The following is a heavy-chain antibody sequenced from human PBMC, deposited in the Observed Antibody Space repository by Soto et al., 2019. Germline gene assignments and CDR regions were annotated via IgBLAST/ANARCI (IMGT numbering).Heavy chain of an antibody. CDR2: INAGNGNT. CDR1: GYTFTSYA. V-gene: IGHV1-3*01. CDR3: ARAKSCAAAVHYYDDGMDV. D-gene: IGHD6-13*01. Sequence: GASVKVSCKASGYTFTSYAMHWVRQAPGQRLEWMGWINAGNGNTKYSQKFQGRVTITRDTSTSTAYMELSSLKASDTAMYYCARAKSCAAAVHYYDDGMDVWGQGTMVTVSS. J-gene: IGHJ6*02.